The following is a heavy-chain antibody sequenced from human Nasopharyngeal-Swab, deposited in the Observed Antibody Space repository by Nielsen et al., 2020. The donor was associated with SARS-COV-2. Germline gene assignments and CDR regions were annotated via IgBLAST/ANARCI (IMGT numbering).Heavy chain of an antibody. Sequence: SETLSLTCAVYGGSFSGYYWSWIRQPPRKGLEWIGEINHSGSTNYNPSLKSRVTISVDTSKNQFSLKLSSVTAADTAVYYCARVPGDFYFDYWGQGTLVTVSS. V-gene: IGHV4-34*01. D-gene: IGHD4-17*01. CDR3: ARVPGDFYFDY. CDR1: GGSFSGYY. CDR2: INHSGST. J-gene: IGHJ4*02.